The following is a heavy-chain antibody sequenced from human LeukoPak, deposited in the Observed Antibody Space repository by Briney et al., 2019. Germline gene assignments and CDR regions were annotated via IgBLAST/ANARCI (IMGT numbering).Heavy chain of an antibody. D-gene: IGHD6-13*01. J-gene: IGHJ6*02. CDR1: GYTFTSYD. CDR2: MNPNSGNT. CDR3: AIGSSSDYYYYYGMDV. Sequence: ASAKVSCKASGYTFTSYDINWVRQATGQGLEWMGWMNPNSGNTGYAQKFQGRDTMTRNTSISTAYMELSSLRSEDTAVYYCAIGSSSDYYYYYGMDVWGQGTTVTVSS. V-gene: IGHV1-8*01.